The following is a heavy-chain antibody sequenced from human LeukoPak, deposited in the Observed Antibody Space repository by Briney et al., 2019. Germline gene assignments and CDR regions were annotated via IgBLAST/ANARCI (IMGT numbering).Heavy chain of an antibody. CDR1: GFTFSDYY. V-gene: IGHV3-11*01. CDR2: ISSSGSTI. CDR3: ARDPLDPAAGRGRPDAFDI. D-gene: IGHD6-13*01. Sequence: PGGSLRLSCAASGFTFSDYYMSWIRQAPGKGLEWVSYISSSGSTIYYADFVKGRFTISRDNAKNSLYLQMNSLRAEDTAVYYCARDPLDPAAGRGRPDAFDIWGQGTMVTVSS. J-gene: IGHJ3*02.